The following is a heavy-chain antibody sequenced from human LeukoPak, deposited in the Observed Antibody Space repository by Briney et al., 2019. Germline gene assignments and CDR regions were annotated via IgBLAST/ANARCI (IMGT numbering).Heavy chain of an antibody. CDR1: GFTVSNAW. Sequence: GGSLTLSCAASGFTVSNAWMIWVRQAPGKGLEWVGRIKSKTDGGTTEYAAPVKGRFTISRDDSKNTLYLQMTSLKTEETAVYYCTTGIPGAEDAFDIWGQGTMVTVSS. D-gene: IGHD2-21*01. V-gene: IGHV3-15*01. CDR2: IKSKTDGGTT. CDR3: TTGIPGAEDAFDI. J-gene: IGHJ3*02.